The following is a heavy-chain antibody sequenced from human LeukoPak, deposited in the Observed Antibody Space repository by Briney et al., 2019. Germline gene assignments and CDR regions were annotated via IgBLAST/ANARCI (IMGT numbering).Heavy chain of an antibody. CDR2: ISAYNGNT. V-gene: IGHV1-18*01. Sequence: GASVKVSCKASGYTFTSYGISWVRQAPGQGLEWMGWISAYNGNTNYAQKLQGRVTMTTDTSTSTAYMELRSLRSDDTAVYYCARDTPDLYSSGWKTFDYWGQGTLVTVSS. J-gene: IGHJ4*02. CDR1: GYTFTSYG. CDR3: ARDTPDLYSSGWKTFDY. D-gene: IGHD6-19*01.